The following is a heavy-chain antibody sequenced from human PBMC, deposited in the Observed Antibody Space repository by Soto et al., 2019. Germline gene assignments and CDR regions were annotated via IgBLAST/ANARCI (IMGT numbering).Heavy chain of an antibody. Sequence: GGSLRLSCAASGFAINNYAVSWVRQAPGKGLEWVSGISGNGGRTFYADSVKGRFTISRDNSKNTLFLEMSSLRAEDTATYYCATGVVSRYEFWADYPRFDYCGPGTLVTVSS. J-gene: IGHJ4*02. CDR2: ISGNGGRT. CDR3: ATGVVSRYEFWADYPRFDY. D-gene: IGHD3-3*01. V-gene: IGHV3-23*01. CDR1: GFAINNYA.